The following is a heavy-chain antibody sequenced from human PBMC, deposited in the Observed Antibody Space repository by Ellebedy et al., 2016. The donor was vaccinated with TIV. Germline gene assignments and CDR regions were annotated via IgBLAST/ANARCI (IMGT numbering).Heavy chain of an antibody. V-gene: IGHV3-23*01. CDR2: ISNTGSRT. CDR3: AKGRSGTYIHHAFDC. CDR1: GFTFNSYA. J-gene: IGHJ4*02. Sequence: GESLKISCAASGFTFNSYAMSWVRQAPGKGLEWVSTISNTGSRTYYADSVEGRFIISRDNSKRTLYLQMNSLRAEDTAMYYCAKGRSGTYIHHAFDCWGQGTLVTVSS. D-gene: IGHD1-14*01.